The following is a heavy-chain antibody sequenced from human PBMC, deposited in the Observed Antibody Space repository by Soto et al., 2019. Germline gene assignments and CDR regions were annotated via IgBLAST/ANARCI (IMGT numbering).Heavy chain of an antibody. D-gene: IGHD6-19*01. V-gene: IGHV4-59*12. Sequence: PSETLSLTCTVSGGSISNYYWSWIRQPPGKGLEWIGYVYYTGSTYYNPSLKSRVTISVDRSKNQFSLKLSSVTAADTAVYFCPRGGLLPDYRGQGTLVTVSS. CDR2: VYYTGST. J-gene: IGHJ4*02. CDR1: GGSISNYY. CDR3: PRGGLLPDY.